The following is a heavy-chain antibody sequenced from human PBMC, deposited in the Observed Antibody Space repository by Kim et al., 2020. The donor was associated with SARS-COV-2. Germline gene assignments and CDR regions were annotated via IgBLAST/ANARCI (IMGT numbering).Heavy chain of an antibody. CDR1: GYSFTSYW. Sequence: GESLKISCKGSGYSFTSYWIGWVRQMPGKGLEWMGIIYPGDSDTRYSPSFQGQVTISADKSISTAYLQWSSLKASDTAMYYCARNNDFWSGYYTGISGDGMDVWGQGTTVTVSS. CDR3: ARNNDFWSGYYTGISGDGMDV. J-gene: IGHJ6*02. CDR2: IYPGDSDT. V-gene: IGHV5-51*01. D-gene: IGHD3-3*01.